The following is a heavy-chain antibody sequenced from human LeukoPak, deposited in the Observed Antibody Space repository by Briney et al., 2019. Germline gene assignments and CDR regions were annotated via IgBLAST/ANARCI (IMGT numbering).Heavy chain of an antibody. CDR3: ARDPRIYSSGTANNWFDP. J-gene: IGHJ5*02. CDR1: GFTFSSYG. Sequence: GRSLILSCAASGFTFSSYGMHWVRQAPGKGLEWVAVIWYDGSNKYYADSVKGRFTISRDNSKNTLYLQMNSLRDEDTAVYHCARDPRIYSSGTANNWFDPWGQGTLVTVSS. CDR2: IWYDGSNK. D-gene: IGHD3-22*01. V-gene: IGHV3-33*01.